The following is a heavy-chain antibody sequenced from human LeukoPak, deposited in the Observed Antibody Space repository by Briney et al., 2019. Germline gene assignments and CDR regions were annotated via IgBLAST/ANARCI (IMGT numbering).Heavy chain of an antibody. D-gene: IGHD6-13*01. J-gene: IGHJ6*03. CDR3: ARAGYSSSLFDYYFYMDV. CDR1: GFTFSTYT. CDR2: ICTSSSDI. V-gene: IGHV3-21*01. Sequence: GGSLRLSCAASGFTFSTYTMIWVRQARGKGVEWVSSICTSSSDIYYGDLVKGRFTISRDNAKNSVFLQMNSLRAADTAVYYCARAGYSSSLFDYYFYMDVWGKGTTVTVSS.